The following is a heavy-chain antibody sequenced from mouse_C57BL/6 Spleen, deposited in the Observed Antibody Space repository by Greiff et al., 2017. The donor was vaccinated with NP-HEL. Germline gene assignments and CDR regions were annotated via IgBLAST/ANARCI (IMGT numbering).Heavy chain of an antibody. J-gene: IGHJ2*01. CDR3: ARLGAAQAPFDY. CDR2: INPNYGTT. CDR1: GYSFTDYN. V-gene: IGHV1-39*01. D-gene: IGHD3-2*02. Sequence: VHVKQSGPELVKPGASVKISCKASGYSFTDYNMNWVKQSNGKSLEWIGVINPNYGTTSYNQKFKGKATLTVDQSSSTAYMQLNSLTSEDSAVYYCARLGAAQAPFDYWGQGTTLTVSS.